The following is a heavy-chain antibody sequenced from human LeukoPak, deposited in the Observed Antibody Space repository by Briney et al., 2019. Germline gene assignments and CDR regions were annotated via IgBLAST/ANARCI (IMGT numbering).Heavy chain of an antibody. D-gene: IGHD3-10*01. CDR2: IKRDGNEK. CDR3: AKEGAYPIITYDS. CDR1: GFTFSRYW. J-gene: IGHJ5*01. V-gene: IGHV3-7*01. Sequence: GGSLRLSCAASGFTFSRYWMNWVRQAPGKGLGWAANIKRDGNEKNYVDSVKGPFSISRDNAKNSLYLQMDSLRAEDTAVYYCAKEGAYPIITYDSWGQGALVTVSS.